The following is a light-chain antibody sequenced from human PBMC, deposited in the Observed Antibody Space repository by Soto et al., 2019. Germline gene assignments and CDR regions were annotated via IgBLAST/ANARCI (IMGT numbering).Light chain of an antibody. Sequence: QSVLTQPRSVSGSPGQSVTISCTRTSSDVGGYNYVSWYQQNPGKAPKLMIYDVTKRPSGVPDRFSGSKSGYTASLTISGLQAEDEADYYCCSYAGSYTYVVFGGGTKLTVL. CDR2: DVT. V-gene: IGLV2-11*01. CDR3: CSYAGSYTYVV. CDR1: SSDVGGYNY. J-gene: IGLJ2*01.